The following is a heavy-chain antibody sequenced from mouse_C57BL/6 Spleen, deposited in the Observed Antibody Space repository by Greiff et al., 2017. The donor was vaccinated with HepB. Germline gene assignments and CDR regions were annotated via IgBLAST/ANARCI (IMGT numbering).Heavy chain of an antibody. CDR2: ILPGSGST. CDR1: GYTFTGYW. Sequence: QVQLQQSGAELMKPGASVKLSCKATGYTFTGYWIEWVKQRPGHGLEWIGEILPGSGSTNYNEKFKGKATFTADTSSNPAYMQLSSLTTEDSAIYYCAYYYGRGAWFAYWGQGTLVTVSA. CDR3: AYYYGRGAWFAY. J-gene: IGHJ3*01. V-gene: IGHV1-9*01. D-gene: IGHD1-1*01.